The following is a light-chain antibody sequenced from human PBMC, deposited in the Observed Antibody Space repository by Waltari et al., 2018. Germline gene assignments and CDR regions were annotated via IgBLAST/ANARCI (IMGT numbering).Light chain of an antibody. J-gene: IGKJ2*03. V-gene: IGKV3-20*01. CDR2: GAS. CDR1: QSVSNNY. Sequence: EIVLTQSPGTLSLSPGERATLSCRASQSVSNNYLAWLQQKPGQAPRPLIYGASSRATGIPDRFSGSGSGTDFTLTISRLEPEDFAVFYCQQYGDSPYSFGRGTKLDI. CDR3: QQYGDSPYS.